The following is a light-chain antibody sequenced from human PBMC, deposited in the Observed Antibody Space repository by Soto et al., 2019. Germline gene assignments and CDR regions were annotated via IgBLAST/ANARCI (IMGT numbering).Light chain of an antibody. CDR2: DVS. Sequence: QSALTQPASVSGSPGQSITISCTGSSSDVGGYNYVSWYQQHPGKAPKLMIYDVSNRPSGISDRFSGSKSGNTASLTISGLQDEYEADYYCNSYTSSNTYVCGTGTKLTVL. CDR1: SSDVGGYNY. J-gene: IGLJ1*01. CDR3: NSYTSSNTYV. V-gene: IGLV2-14*01.